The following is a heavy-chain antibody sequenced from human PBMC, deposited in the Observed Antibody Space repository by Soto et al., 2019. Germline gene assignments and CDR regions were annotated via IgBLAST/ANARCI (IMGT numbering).Heavy chain of an antibody. D-gene: IGHD3-3*01. V-gene: IGHV1-2*02. CDR1: GYTFTGYY. CDR3: ARDGYYDFWSGYLPAYYYYGMDV. CDR2: INPNSGGT. Sequence: ASVKVSCKASGYTFTGYYMHWVRQAPGQGLEWMGWINPNSGGTNYAQKFQGRVTMTRDTSISTAYMELSGLRSDDTAVYYCARDGYYDFWSGYLPAYYYYGMDVWGQGTTVTVSS. J-gene: IGHJ6*02.